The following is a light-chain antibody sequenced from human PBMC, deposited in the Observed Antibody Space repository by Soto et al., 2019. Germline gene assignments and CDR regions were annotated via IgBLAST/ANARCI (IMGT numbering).Light chain of an antibody. J-gene: IGLJ1*01. Sequence: QSALTQPASVSGSPGQSITISCTGTSSDVGGYNFVSWYQQHPGKAPKLMIYDVSNRPSGVSTRFSGSKSGNPASLTISGLQAEDEADYFCSSYTSNSTLPYVFGTGTSSPS. CDR3: SSYTSNSTLPYV. CDR1: SSDVGGYNF. V-gene: IGLV2-14*01. CDR2: DVS.